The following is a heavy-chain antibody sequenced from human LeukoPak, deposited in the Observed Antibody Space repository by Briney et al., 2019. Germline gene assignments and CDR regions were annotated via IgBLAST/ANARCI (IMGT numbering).Heavy chain of an antibody. D-gene: IGHD1-26*01. Sequence: PGGSLRLSCAASGFTFSSYAMSWVRQAPGKGLEWVPAISGSGGSTYYADSVKGRFTISRDNSKNTLYLQMNSLRAEDTAVYYCAKGSSGSYWSLYYWGQGTLVTVSS. CDR3: AKGSSGSYWSLYY. CDR1: GFTFSSYA. V-gene: IGHV3-23*01. CDR2: ISGSGGST. J-gene: IGHJ4*02.